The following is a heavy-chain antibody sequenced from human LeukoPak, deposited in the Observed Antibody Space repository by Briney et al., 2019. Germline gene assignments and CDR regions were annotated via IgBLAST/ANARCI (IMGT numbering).Heavy chain of an antibody. CDR2: IYYSGST. D-gene: IGHD3-22*01. CDR3: ARVRGDPTGSYDSSGYYFFSWFDP. J-gene: IGHJ5*02. Sequence: SETLSLTRTVSGGSISSYYWSWIRQPPGKGLEWIGYIYYSGSTNYNPSLKSRVTISVDTSKNQFSLKLSSVTAADTAVYYCARVRGDPTGSYDSSGYYFFSWFDPWGQGTLVTVSS. CDR1: GGSISSYY. V-gene: IGHV4-59*01.